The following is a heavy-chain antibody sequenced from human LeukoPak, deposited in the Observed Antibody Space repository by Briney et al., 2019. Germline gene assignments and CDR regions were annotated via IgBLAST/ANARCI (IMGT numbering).Heavy chain of an antibody. CDR1: GFTFSSYA. CDR3: ATGDFDY. Sequence: GRSLRLSCAASGFTFSSYAMHWVRQAPGKGLEWVAVISYDGSNKYYADSVKGRFTISRDNSKNTLYLQMNSLRAEDTAVYYCATGDFDYWGQGTLSLSPQ. D-gene: IGHD1-14*01. CDR2: ISYDGSNK. J-gene: IGHJ4*02. V-gene: IGHV3-30-3*01.